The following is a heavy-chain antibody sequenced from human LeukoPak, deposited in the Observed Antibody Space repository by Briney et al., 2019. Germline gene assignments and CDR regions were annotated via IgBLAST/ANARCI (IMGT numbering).Heavy chain of an antibody. CDR3: ARAVYYYDSSGPIDY. Sequence: GGSLRLSCAASGFTFSSYSMNWVRQAPGKGLEWVSSISNSSSYIYYADSVKGRFTISRDNAKNSLYLQMNSLRAEDTAVYYCARAVYYYDSSGPIDYWGQGTLVTVSS. J-gene: IGHJ4*02. CDR1: GFTFSSYS. V-gene: IGHV3-21*01. CDR2: ISNSSSYI. D-gene: IGHD3-22*01.